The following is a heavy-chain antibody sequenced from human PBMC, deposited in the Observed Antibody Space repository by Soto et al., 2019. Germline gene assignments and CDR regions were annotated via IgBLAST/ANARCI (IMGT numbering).Heavy chain of an antibody. Sequence: SETLSLTCTVSGDSISGYYWSWIRQSPGKGLEWIGYIYESGSINYNPSLKSRVTMSIDTSKNQFSLKLSSVTAADTAVYYCARSGRSGYYYYYGMDVWDQGTTVTVSS. CDR3: ARSGRSGYYYYYGMDV. CDR2: IYESGSI. V-gene: IGHV4-59*01. CDR1: GDSISGYY. D-gene: IGHD3-22*01. J-gene: IGHJ6*02.